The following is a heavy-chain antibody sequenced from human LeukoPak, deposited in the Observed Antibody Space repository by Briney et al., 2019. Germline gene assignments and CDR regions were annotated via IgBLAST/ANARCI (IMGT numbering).Heavy chain of an antibody. J-gene: IGHJ4*02. V-gene: IGHV4-31*03. CDR1: GGSISSDSYY. CDR2: IYNSGSI. D-gene: IGHD4-17*01. Sequence: SQTLSLTCTVSGGSISSDSYYWRWIRQHPGKGLEWIGCIYNSGSIYYNPSLKSRVTISIDTSRKFFSLKLTSVTAADTAVYYCGRGQFYGDYEDYWGQGTLVTVSS. CDR3: GRGQFYGDYEDY.